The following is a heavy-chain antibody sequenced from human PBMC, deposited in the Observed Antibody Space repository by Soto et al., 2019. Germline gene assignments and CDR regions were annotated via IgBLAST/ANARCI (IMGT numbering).Heavy chain of an antibody. V-gene: IGHV4-39*01. Sequence: SETLSLTCTVSGGSIGSGGYYWSWIRQHPGKGLEWIGSIYYIGSTYYNPSLKSRVTISVDTSKNQFSLKLSSVTAADTAVYYCARSGYSYGFFDYWGQGTLVTVSS. CDR2: IYYIGST. CDR1: GGSIGSGGYY. CDR3: ARSGYSYGFFDY. J-gene: IGHJ4*02. D-gene: IGHD5-18*01.